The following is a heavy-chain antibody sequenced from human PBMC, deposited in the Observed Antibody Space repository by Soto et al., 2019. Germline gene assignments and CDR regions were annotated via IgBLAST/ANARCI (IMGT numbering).Heavy chain of an antibody. J-gene: IGHJ6*03. V-gene: IGHV3-53*04. CDR2: IYSGGST. Sequence: GGSLRLSCAASGFTVSSNYMSWVRQAPGKGLEWVSVIYSGGSTYYADSVKGRFTISRHNSKNTLYLQMNSLRAEDTAVYYCARESVPPSHSSGWYRTNYYYMDVWGKGTTVTVSS. CDR3: ARESVPPSHSSGWYRTNYYYMDV. CDR1: GFTVSSNY. D-gene: IGHD6-19*01.